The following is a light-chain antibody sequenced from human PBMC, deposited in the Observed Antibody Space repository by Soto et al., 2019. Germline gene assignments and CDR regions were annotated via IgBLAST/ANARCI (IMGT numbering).Light chain of an antibody. V-gene: IGLV2-14*01. CDR3: SSFTSSTTYV. J-gene: IGLJ1*01. Sequence: QSALTQSASVSGSPGQSITISCTGTSSDVGNYNYVSWYQQHPGEVPKLIIFNVNNRPSGVSNRFSGSKSGNMASLTISGLQAEDEADYYCSSFTSSTTYVFGTGTQLTVL. CDR2: NVN. CDR1: SSDVGNYNY.